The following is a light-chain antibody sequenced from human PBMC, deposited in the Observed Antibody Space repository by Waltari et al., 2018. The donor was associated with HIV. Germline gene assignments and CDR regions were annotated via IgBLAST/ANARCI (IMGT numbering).Light chain of an antibody. Sequence: EIVLTHSPATLSLSPGESATLSCSARQSVSSYLAWYQQKPGQAPRLLIYDASNRATGIPARFSGSGAGTDFTLTISSLEPEDFAVDYCQQRSNWPPPTFGQGTRLEIK. V-gene: IGKV3-11*01. J-gene: IGKJ5*01. CDR3: QQRSNWPPPT. CDR1: QSVSSY. CDR2: DAS.